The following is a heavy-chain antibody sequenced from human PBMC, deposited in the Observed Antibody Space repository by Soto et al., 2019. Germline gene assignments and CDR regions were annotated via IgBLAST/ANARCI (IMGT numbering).Heavy chain of an antibody. CDR2: IYSGGST. Sequence: EVQLVESGGGLIQPGGSLRLSCAASGFTVSSNYMSWVRQAPGKGLEWVSVIYSGGSTYYADSVKGRFTISRDNSKNTLYLQMNSLRAEDTAVYYCARDRGDSSGYSLGYYGMDVWGQGTTVTVSS. V-gene: IGHV3-53*01. D-gene: IGHD3-22*01. CDR1: GFTVSSNY. CDR3: ARDRGDSSGYSLGYYGMDV. J-gene: IGHJ6*02.